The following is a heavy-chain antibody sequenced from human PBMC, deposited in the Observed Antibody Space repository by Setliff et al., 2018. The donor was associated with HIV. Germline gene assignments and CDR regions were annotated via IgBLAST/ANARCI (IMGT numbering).Heavy chain of an antibody. D-gene: IGHD3-22*01. J-gene: IGHJ4*02. CDR2: INHSGST. Sequence: PSETLSLTCAVYGGSFSDYSWNWIRQPPGKGLEWIGEINHSGSTNCNPSLQSRVTISVDTSKKQVSLNVRSVTAADTAVYYCARAPYYDYRGLAVYYFDYWGQGTLVTVSS. CDR3: ARAPYYDYRGLAVYYFDY. CDR1: GGSFSDYS. V-gene: IGHV4-34*01.